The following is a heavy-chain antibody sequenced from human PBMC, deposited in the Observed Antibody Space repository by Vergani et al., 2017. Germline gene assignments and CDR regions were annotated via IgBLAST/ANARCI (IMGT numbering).Heavy chain of an antibody. D-gene: IGHD5-18*01. CDR1: GGTFSSYA. J-gene: IGHJ5*02. Sequence: QVQLVQSGAEVKKPGSSVKVSCKASGGTFSSYAISWVRQAPGQGLEWMGGIIPIFGTANYAQKFHGRVTITADESTSTAYMELSSLRSEDTAVYYCANWRGYSYGYEVDPWGQGTLVTVSS. V-gene: IGHV1-69*01. CDR2: IIPIFGTA. CDR3: ANWRGYSYGYEVDP.